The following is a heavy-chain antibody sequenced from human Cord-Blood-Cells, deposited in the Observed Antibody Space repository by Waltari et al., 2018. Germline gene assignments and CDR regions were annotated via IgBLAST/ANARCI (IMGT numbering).Heavy chain of an antibody. CDR1: GYTFTGYY. CDR3: ARGDPYWYFDL. V-gene: IGHV1-2*04. CDR2: INPNSGDT. Sequence: QVQLVQSGAEVKKPGASVKVSCKASGYTFTGYYMHWVRQAPGQGLEWMVWINPNSGDTNYAQKCQGWVTMTRETSISTAYMELSRLRSDDTAVYYCARGDPYWYFDLWGRGTLVTVSS. J-gene: IGHJ2*01.